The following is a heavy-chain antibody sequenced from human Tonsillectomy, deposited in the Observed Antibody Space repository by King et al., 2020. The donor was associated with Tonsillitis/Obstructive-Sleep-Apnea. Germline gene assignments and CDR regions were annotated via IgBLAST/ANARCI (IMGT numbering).Heavy chain of an antibody. CDR2: IYYSGST. V-gene: IGHV4-39*01. D-gene: IGHD3-3*01. J-gene: IGHJ4*02. CDR1: GGSISSSSYY. Sequence: LQLQESGPGLVKPLETLSLTCTVSGGSISSSSYYWGWIRQPPGKGLEWIGSIYYSGSTYYNPSLKSRVTISVDTSKNQFSLKLSSVTAADTAVYYCARSLILTIFGVVTSDYWGQGTLVTVSS. CDR3: ARSLILTIFGVVTSDY.